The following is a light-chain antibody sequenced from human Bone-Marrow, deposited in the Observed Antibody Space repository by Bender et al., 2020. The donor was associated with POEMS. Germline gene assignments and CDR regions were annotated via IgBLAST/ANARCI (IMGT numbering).Light chain of an antibody. CDR3: STWDDRLNAWL. J-gene: IGLJ3*02. V-gene: IGLV1-44*01. CDR2: AYD. CDR1: SIGRNP. Sequence: QSVLTQPPSASGTPGQRVTISCSGGSIGRNPLTWSQQPPGTAPRLFMYAYDRRPAGVPNRFSASKSGSSASRAISGLQSEDAADYYCSTWDDRLNAWLFGGGTKLTVL.